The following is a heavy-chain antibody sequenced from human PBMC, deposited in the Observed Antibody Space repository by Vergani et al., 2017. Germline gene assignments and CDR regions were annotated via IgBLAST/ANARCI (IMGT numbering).Heavy chain of an antibody. CDR1: GYSFTSYW. Sequence: EVQLVQSGAEVKKPGESLKISCKGSGYSFTSYWIGWVRQMPGKGLEWMGIIYPGDSDTRYSPSFQGQVTISADKSISTAHLQWSSLKASDTAMYYCARLTDYYDSSGYYSYYYYGMDVWGQGTTVTVSS. CDR2: IYPGDSDT. D-gene: IGHD3-22*01. V-gene: IGHV5-51*03. J-gene: IGHJ6*02. CDR3: ARLTDYYDSSGYYSYYYYGMDV.